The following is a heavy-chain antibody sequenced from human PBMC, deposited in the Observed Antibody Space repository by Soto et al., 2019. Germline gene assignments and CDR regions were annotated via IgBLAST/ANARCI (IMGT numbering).Heavy chain of an antibody. D-gene: IGHD2-21*01. CDR1: AGSIINYY. CDR2: IYSGGST. J-gene: IGHJ3*01. V-gene: IGHV4-4*07. CDR3: ERERRYKLNGDDGLDL. Sequence: PSESXSLACTLAAGSIINYYSGWIRHSAGKGLGWIGRIYSGGSTYYIPSLKSRVTMSIDTPKNQVSLKISSVTAAEKAIYYSERERRYKLNGDDGLDLWGQGTMVTVSS.